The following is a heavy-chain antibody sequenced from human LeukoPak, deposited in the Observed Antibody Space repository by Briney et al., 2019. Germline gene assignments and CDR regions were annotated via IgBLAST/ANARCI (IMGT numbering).Heavy chain of an antibody. CDR1: GFTFSSYA. D-gene: IGHD6-19*01. J-gene: IGHJ4*02. CDR2: ITSSGGST. V-gene: IGHV3-23*01. Sequence: GESLRLSCAASGFTFSSYAMSWVRQAPGKSLEWVSGITSSGGSTYYADSVKGRFTISRDNSKNTVYLQMISLRAEDTAVYHCAKEAGNGWSYFDYWGQGTLVTVSS. CDR3: AKEAGNGWSYFDY.